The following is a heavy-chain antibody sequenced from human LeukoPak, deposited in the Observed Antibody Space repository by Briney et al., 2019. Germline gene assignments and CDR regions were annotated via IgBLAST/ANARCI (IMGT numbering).Heavy chain of an antibody. CDR1: GFTFSSYG. J-gene: IGHJ4*02. D-gene: IGHD3-10*01. Sequence: PGGTLRLSCAASGFTFSSYGMSWVRQAPGKGLEWVSAISGSGGSTYYADSVKGRFTISRDNSKNTLYLQMNSLRAEDTAVYYCASRPSVRGVITEYWGQGTLVTVSS. V-gene: IGHV3-23*01. CDR2: ISGSGGST. CDR3: ASRPSVRGVITEY.